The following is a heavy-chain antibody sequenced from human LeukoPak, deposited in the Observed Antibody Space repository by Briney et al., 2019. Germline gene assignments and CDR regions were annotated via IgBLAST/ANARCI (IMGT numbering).Heavy chain of an antibody. CDR1: GFNFSNYA. D-gene: IGHD2-2*01. CDR3: AKGQCSSISCYLGWFDP. Sequence: PGGSLRLSCAASGFNFSNYAVSWIRQAPGKGLERVSGISGSDGRTYNADSVKGRFTISRDDSKNTLYLQMNSMRAEDTAVYYCAKGQCSSISCYLGWFDPWGQGTLVTVSS. V-gene: IGHV3-23*01. J-gene: IGHJ5*02. CDR2: ISGSDGRT.